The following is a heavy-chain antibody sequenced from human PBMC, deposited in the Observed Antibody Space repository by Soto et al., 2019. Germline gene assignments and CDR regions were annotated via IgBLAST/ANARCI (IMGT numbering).Heavy chain of an antibody. CDR1: GFSLSTGGVG. V-gene: IGHV2-5*02. D-gene: IGHD2-21*02. Sequence: QITLKESGPSLVKPTQTLTLTCTFSGFSLSTGGVGVGWIRQPPGKALEWLALIFWDDDKRYSPSLRSRLTFTKDTSKNQVFLTMNNMDPVDTATYYCAHSRCGGDCLQSYSSHYYYGMDVWGQGTTVTVSS. J-gene: IGHJ6*02. CDR2: IFWDDDK. CDR3: AHSRCGGDCLQSYSSHYYYGMDV.